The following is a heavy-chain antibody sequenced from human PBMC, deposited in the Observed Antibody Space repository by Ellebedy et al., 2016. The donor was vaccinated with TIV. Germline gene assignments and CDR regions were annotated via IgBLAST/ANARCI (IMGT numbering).Heavy chain of an antibody. Sequence: GGSLRLSXTASGFTFSSHWMSWLRQAPGKGLEWVAVISYDGSTKFYADSVKGRFTISRDNSKNTLFLQMNSLRPEDTAFYFCARENTYYYEPFDYWGQGTLVTVSS. CDR1: GFTFSSHW. J-gene: IGHJ4*02. CDR2: ISYDGSTK. CDR3: ARENTYYYEPFDY. V-gene: IGHV3-30-3*01. D-gene: IGHD3-22*01.